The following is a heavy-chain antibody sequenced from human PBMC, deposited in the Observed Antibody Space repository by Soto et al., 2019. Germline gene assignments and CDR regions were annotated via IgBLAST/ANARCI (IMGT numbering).Heavy chain of an antibody. V-gene: IGHV3-53*01. Sequence: GGSLRLSCAASCFTVSSNCLRWVRQAPWKGLEWVSVIYSGGITYYADSVKGRFTISRSNAKNALYLQSKSLRAEDTAVDYCASSRQFLAWGYWGQGGMVNVCS. CDR2: IYSGGIT. CDR1: CFTVSSNC. CDR3: ASSRQFLAWGY. J-gene: IGHJ4*02. D-gene: IGHD3-16*01.